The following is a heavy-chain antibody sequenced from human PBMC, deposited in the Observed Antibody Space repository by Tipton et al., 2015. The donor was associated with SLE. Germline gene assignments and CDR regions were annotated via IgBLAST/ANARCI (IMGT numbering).Heavy chain of an antibody. CDR3: ARLATGSAYDYMDV. CDR1: GGSISSGSYY. CDR2: IYTIGNT. V-gene: IGHV4-61*09. J-gene: IGHJ6*03. D-gene: IGHD5-24*01. Sequence: TLSLTCTVSGGSISSGSYYLSWIRQPAGKGLEWIGYIYTIGNTDYNPSLKSRVTISVDTSKNQFSLKLISVTAADTAVYYCARLATGSAYDYMDVWGEGTTVTVSS.